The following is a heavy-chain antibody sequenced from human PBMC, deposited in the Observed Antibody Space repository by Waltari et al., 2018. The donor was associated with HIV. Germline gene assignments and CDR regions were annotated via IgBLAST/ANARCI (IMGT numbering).Heavy chain of an antibody. D-gene: IGHD1-26*01. V-gene: IGHV3-30*02. Sequence: QVQLVESGGGVVQPGGSLRLSCAASGFTFSSYGMHWVRQAPGKGLEWVAFIRYDGSNKYYADSVKGRFTISRDNSKNTLYLQMNSLRAEDTAVYYCANLFSYGKKFQDFDYWGQGTLVTVSS. CDR3: ANLFSYGKKFQDFDY. CDR1: GFTFSSYG. CDR2: IRYDGSNK. J-gene: IGHJ4*02.